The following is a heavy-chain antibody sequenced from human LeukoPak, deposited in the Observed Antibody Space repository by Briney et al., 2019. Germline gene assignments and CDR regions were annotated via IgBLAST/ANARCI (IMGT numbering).Heavy chain of an antibody. J-gene: IGHJ4*02. CDR1: GFTFSTYS. V-gene: IGHV3-48*01. CDR3: ARIKTTVTTVEY. CDR2: ISSSSSTI. Sequence: GGSLRLSCAASGFTFSTYSMNWVRQSPGKGLEWVSYISSSSSTIHYADSVKGRFTISRDNAKNSLYLQMNSLRAEDTAVYYCARIKTTVTTVEYWGQGTLVTVSS. D-gene: IGHD4-17*01.